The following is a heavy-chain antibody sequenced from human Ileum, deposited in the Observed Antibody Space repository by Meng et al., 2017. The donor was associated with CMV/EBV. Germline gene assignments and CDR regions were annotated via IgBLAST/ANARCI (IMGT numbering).Heavy chain of an antibody. CDR1: GYTFSSYD. CDR3: ARGTRSGWYDY. V-gene: IGHV1-8*03. Sequence: ASVKVSCKASGYTFSSYDINWLRQATGQGLEWMGWMNPNSGNTGYAQKFQGRVTITRNTSISTAYMELSSLRSEDTAVYYCARGTRSGWYDYWGQGTRVTGYS. D-gene: IGHD6-13*01. J-gene: IGHJ4*02. CDR2: MNPNSGNT.